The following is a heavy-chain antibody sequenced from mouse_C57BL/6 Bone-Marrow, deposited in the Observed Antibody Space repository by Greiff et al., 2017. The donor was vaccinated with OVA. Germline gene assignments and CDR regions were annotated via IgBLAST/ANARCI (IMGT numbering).Heavy chain of an antibody. CDR3: AREVTDY. CDR1: GYSFTSYY. CDR2: IYPGSGNT. V-gene: IGHV1-66*01. J-gene: IGHJ2*01. Sequence: VQGVESGPELVKPGASVKISCKASGYSFTSYYIHWVKQRPGQGLEWIGWIYPGSGNTKYNEKFKGKATLTADTSSSTAYMQLSSLTSEDSAVYYCAREVTDYWGQGTTLTVSS. D-gene: IGHD2-2*01.